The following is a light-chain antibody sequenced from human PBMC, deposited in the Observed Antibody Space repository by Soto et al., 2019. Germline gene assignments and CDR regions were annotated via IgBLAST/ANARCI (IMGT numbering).Light chain of an antibody. CDR2: GAS. CDR1: QSVSSRS. V-gene: IGKV3-20*01. Sequence: EIVLTQSPGTLSLSPGESATLSCRASQSVSSRSLAWYQQKPGQAPRLLIYGASSRATGIPDRFSGSGSGTDFTLAISGLEPEDFAVYYCQQYDNSPFTFGPGTKVDIK. J-gene: IGKJ3*01. CDR3: QQYDNSPFT.